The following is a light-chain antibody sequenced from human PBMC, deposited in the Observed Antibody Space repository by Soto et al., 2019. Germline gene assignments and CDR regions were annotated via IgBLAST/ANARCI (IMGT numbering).Light chain of an antibody. J-gene: IGLJ2*01. CDR1: SSDVGGYNY. Sequence: QSALTQPASVSGSPGQSITISCTGTSSDVGGYNYVSWYQQHPGKVPKLRIYEVSNRPSGISNRFAGSKSGTTASLTISGLRAQDEADYYGSSYTASSTPVVFGGGTKVTVL. CDR3: SSYTASSTPVV. CDR2: EVS. V-gene: IGLV2-14*01.